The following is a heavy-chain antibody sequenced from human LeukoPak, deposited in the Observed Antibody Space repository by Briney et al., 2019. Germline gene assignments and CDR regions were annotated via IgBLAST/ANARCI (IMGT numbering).Heavy chain of an antibody. Sequence: PSETLSLTCTVSGGSISSYYWSWIRQPPGKGLEWFGYIYYSGSTNYNPSLKSRVTISVDTSKNQFSLKLSSVTAADTAVYYCARVGIAALHDAFDIWGQGTMVTVSS. CDR3: ARVGIAALHDAFDI. J-gene: IGHJ3*02. CDR1: GGSISSYY. D-gene: IGHD6-6*01. CDR2: IYYSGST. V-gene: IGHV4-59*01.